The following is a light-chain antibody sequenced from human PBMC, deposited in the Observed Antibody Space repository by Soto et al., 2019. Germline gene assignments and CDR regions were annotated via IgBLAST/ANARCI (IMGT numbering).Light chain of an antibody. V-gene: IGLV7-43*01. CDR3: LIYDADTYV. Sequence: QTVVTQEPSLTVSPGGTVTLTCASSTGTVTSGFYPNWLQQKPGQAPKTLIFSTSNKHSGTPARFSGSLLGGKAALTLSGVQPEDEAEYFCLIYDADTYVFGPGTKLTVL. CDR1: TGTVTSGFY. CDR2: STS. J-gene: IGLJ1*01.